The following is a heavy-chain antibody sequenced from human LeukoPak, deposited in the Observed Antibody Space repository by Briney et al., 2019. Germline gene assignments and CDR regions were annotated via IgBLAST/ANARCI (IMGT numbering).Heavy chain of an antibody. D-gene: IGHD5-18*01. Sequence: WGSLRLSCAVSGLTFSSSWMDWVRQAPGKGLEWVASINPEGSEKYSADSVKGRFTISRDNAKNSLYLQMDSLRVEDTAFYYCARDLAYSRLDYWGQGMLVTVSS. V-gene: IGHV3-7*01. CDR3: ARDLAYSRLDY. CDR1: GLTFSSSW. J-gene: IGHJ4*02. CDR2: INPEGSEK.